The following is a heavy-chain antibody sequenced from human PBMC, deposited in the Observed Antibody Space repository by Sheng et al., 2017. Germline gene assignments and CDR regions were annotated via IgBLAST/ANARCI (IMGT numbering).Heavy chain of an antibody. Sequence: QLQLQESGPGLVKPSETLVPHLHWSLVAPSAVVVTTGVWIRQPPGKGLEWIGSIYFSGSSYYNPSLKSRVTISVDTSKNQFSLKLNSVTAADTAVYYCARPRTGGGYNYWNFDLWGRGTLVTVSS. J-gene: IGHJ2*01. CDR1: VAPSAVVVTT. CDR2: IYFSGSS. CDR3: ARPRTGGGYNYWNFDL. V-gene: IGHV4-39*01. D-gene: IGHD5-12*01.